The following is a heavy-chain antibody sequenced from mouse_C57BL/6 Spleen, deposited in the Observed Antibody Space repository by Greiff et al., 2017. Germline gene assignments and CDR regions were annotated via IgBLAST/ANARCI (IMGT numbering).Heavy chain of an antibody. CDR1: GYAFSSYW. V-gene: IGHV1-80*01. CDR3: ASEGAPTGLFDY. J-gene: IGHJ2*01. Sequence: QVQLQQSGAELVKPGASVKISCKASGYAFSSYWMNWVKQRPGKGLEWIGQIYPGDGDTNYNGKFKGKDTLTADKSSSTAYMQLSSLTSEDSAVYFCASEGAPTGLFDYWGQGTTLTVSS. CDR2: IYPGDGDT. D-gene: IGHD1-1*01.